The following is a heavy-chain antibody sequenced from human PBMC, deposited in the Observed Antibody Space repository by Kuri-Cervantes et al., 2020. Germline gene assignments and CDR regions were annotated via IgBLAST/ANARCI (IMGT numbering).Heavy chain of an antibody. Sequence: SVKVSCKASGGTFSSYAISWVRQAPGQGLEWMGGIIPIFGTANYAQKFQGRVTITADKSTSTAYMELSSLRSEDTAVYYCARESQVVDMGQGPLYYYMDVWGKGTTVTVSS. CDR1: GGTFSSYA. CDR3: ARESQVVDMGQGPLYYYMDV. J-gene: IGHJ6*03. D-gene: IGHD2-21*01. V-gene: IGHV1-69*06. CDR2: IIPIFGTA.